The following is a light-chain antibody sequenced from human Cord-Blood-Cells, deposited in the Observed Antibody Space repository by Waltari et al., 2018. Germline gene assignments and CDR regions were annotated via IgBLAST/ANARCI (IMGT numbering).Light chain of an antibody. CDR2: KAS. J-gene: IGKJ1*01. CDR1: QSISSW. V-gene: IGKV1-5*03. Sequence: DIQMTQSPSTLSASVGDRVTITCRASQSISSWLAWYLQKPGKAPTLLIYKASSLESGVPSSFSGSGAGTEFTLTISILQPDDFATYYCQQYNSYARTFCQGTKVEIK. CDR3: QQYNSYART.